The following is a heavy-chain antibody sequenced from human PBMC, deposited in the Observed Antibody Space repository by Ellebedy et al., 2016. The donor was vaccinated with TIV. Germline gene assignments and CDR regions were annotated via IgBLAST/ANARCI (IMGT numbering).Heavy chain of an antibody. Sequence: ASVKVSXKASGYTFTSYAMNWVRQAPGQRLEWMGWINAGNGNTKYSQKFQGRVTITRDTSASTAYMELSSLRSEDTAVYYCARDLGLGMGYWGQGTLVTVST. CDR2: INAGNGNT. V-gene: IGHV1-3*01. CDR1: GYTFTSYA. D-gene: IGHD7-27*01. J-gene: IGHJ4*02. CDR3: ARDLGLGMGY.